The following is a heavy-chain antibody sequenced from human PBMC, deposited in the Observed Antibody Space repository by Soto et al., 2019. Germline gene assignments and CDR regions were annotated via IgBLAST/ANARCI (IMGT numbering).Heavy chain of an antibody. V-gene: IGHV3-23*01. Sequence: GGSLRLSCAASGLTFSSYAMSWVRQAPGKGLEWVSAISGSGGSTYYADSVKGRFTISRDDSKNTLYLQMNSLRAEDTAVYYCAKLSGSGSQNNYCYYMDVWGKGSTVTVSS. CDR2: ISGSGGST. CDR3: AKLSGSGSQNNYCYYMDV. J-gene: IGHJ6*03. D-gene: IGHD3-10*01. CDR1: GLTFSSYA.